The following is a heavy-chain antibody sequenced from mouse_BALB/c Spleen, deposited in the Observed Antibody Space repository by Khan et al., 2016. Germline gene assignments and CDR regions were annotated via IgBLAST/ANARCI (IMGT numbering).Heavy chain of an antibody. Sequence: QVQLQQSGAELARPGASVKLSCKASVYTFTSYWMQWVKQRPGQGLEWIGAIYPGDGDTRYTQKFKGKATLTADKSSSTAYMQLSSLASEDSAVYYCASYYGSSYDYFDYWGQGTTLTVSS. CDR2: IYPGDGDT. V-gene: IGHV1-87*01. CDR1: VYTFTSYW. D-gene: IGHD1-1*01. CDR3: ASYYGSSYDYFDY. J-gene: IGHJ2*01.